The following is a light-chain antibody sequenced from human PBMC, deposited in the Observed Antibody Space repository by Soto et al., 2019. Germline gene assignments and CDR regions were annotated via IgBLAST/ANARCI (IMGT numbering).Light chain of an antibody. CDR1: QSVSSSY. Sequence: EIVLTQSPGTLSLSPGERATLSCRASQSVSSSYLAWYQQKPGQAPRLLIYGASSRATGIPDRFSGSGSGTDFTLTISRLEPEDFAVYYCQQYGSLPRSTWTFGQGTKVDIK. V-gene: IGKV3-20*01. CDR3: QQYGSLPRSTWT. CDR2: GAS. J-gene: IGKJ1*01.